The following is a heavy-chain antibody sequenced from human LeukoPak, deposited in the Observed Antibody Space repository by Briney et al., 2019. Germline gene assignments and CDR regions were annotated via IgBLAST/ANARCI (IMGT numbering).Heavy chain of an antibody. CDR3: AKGAPKYCSSTSCDRKSFDY. D-gene: IGHD2-2*01. J-gene: IGHJ4*02. CDR1: RFTFSSYS. CDR2: ISSGSSHI. V-gene: IGHV3-21*01. Sequence: GGSLRLSCAASRFTFSSYSINWVRQAPGKGLEWVSSISSGSSHIFYEDSVKGRFTISRDNSKNTLYLQMNSLRAEDTAVYYCAKGAPKYCSSTSCDRKSFDYWGQGTLVTVSS.